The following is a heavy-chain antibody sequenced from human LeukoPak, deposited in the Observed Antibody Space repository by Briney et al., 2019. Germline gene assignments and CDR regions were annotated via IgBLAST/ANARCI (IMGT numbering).Heavy chain of an antibody. V-gene: IGHV3-7*03. Sequence: GGSLRLSCVASGFTFGKYWMSWVRQAPGKGLEWVANIKLDGSEKNYVDSVKGRFTISRDNTKNSLYLQMNSLRAEDTAVFYCARDQYDTWSRRGNFDSWGQGTLVVVSS. D-gene: IGHD3-3*01. CDR3: ARDQYDTWSRRGNFDS. CDR2: IKLDGSEK. CDR1: GFTFGKYW. J-gene: IGHJ4*02.